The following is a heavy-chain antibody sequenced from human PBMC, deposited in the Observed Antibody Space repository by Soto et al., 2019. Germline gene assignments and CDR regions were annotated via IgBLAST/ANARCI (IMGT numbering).Heavy chain of an antibody. J-gene: IGHJ4*02. Sequence: GDSLKISCNCSGYSFTSYWIGWVLQMPVKGLEWMGIIYPGDSDTRYSPSFQGQVTISADKSISTAYLQWSSLKASDTAMYYCARDYYDSSGYVSFDYWGQGTLVTVSS. V-gene: IGHV5-51*01. D-gene: IGHD3-22*01. CDR2: IYPGDSDT. CDR1: GYSFTSYW. CDR3: ARDYYDSSGYVSFDY.